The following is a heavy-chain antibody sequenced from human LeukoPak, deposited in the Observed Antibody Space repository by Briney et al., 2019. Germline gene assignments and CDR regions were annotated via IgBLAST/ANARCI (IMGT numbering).Heavy chain of an antibody. CDR3: AREITMVRGSYYYYYGMDV. D-gene: IGHD3-10*01. CDR2: IYSGGST. J-gene: IGHJ6*04. CDR1: GFTVSSNY. Sequence: GGSLRLSCAASGFTVSSNYMSWVRQAPGKGLEWVSVIYSGGSTYYADSVKGRFTISRDNSKNTLYLQLNSLRAGDTAVYYCAREITMVRGSYYYYYGMDVWGKGTTVTVSS. V-gene: IGHV3-53*01.